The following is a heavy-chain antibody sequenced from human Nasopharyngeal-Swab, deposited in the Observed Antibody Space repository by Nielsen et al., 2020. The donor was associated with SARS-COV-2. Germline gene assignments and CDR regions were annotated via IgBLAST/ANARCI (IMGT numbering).Heavy chain of an antibody. J-gene: IGHJ4*02. Sequence: GGSLRLSCAASGFTFSSYWMSWVRQAPGKGLEWVSAISGSGGSTYYADSVKGRFTISRDNSKNTLYLQMNSLRAEDTAVYYCAKEPIVTMIVVVIDTYFDYWGQGTLVTVSS. CDR1: GFTFSSYW. CDR2: ISGSGGST. D-gene: IGHD3-22*01. CDR3: AKEPIVTMIVVVIDTYFDY. V-gene: IGHV3-23*01.